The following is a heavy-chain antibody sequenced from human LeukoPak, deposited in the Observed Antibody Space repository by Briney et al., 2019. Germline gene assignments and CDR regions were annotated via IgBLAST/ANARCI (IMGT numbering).Heavy chain of an antibody. CDR2: IKQDGSEK. V-gene: IGHV3-7*01. J-gene: IGHJ4*02. D-gene: IGHD5-18*01. CDR3: ARDGVDTAMVRAPDY. Sequence: PGGSLRLSCAASGFTFSSYWMSWVRQAPGKGLEWVANIKQDGSEKYYVDSVKDRFTISRDNAKNSLYLQMNSLRAEDTAVYYCARDGVDTAMVRAPDYWGQGTLVTVSS. CDR1: GFTFSSYW.